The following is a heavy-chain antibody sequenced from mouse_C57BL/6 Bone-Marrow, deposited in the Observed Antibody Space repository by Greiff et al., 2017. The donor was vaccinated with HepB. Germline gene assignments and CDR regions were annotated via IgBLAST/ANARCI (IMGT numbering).Heavy chain of an antibody. Sequence: EVKVVESGGGLVKTGGSLKLSCAASGFTFSDYGMHWVRQAPEKGLEWVAHISSGSSTIYYADTVKGRFTISRDNAKNTLFLQMTSLRSEDTAMYYCARGWLRRGTWFAYWGQGTLVTVSA. CDR3: ARGWLRRGTWFAY. D-gene: IGHD2-2*01. CDR2: ISSGSSTI. V-gene: IGHV5-17*01. CDR1: GFTFSDYG. J-gene: IGHJ3*01.